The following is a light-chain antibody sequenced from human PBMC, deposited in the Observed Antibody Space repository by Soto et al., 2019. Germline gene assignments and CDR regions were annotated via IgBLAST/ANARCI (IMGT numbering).Light chain of an antibody. J-gene: IGLJ3*02. Sequence: QPVLTQPPSASASLGASVTLPCTLSSGYSNYKVAWYQQRPGKGPRFVMRVGTGGSAGPKGDGIPDRFSVLGSGLNRYLTIKNIQEWDESDYLCGADHGCGSNFVGVVGGGSKLTVL. CDR1: SGYSNYK. V-gene: IGLV9-49*01. CDR2: VGTGGSAG. CDR3: GADHGCGSNFVGV.